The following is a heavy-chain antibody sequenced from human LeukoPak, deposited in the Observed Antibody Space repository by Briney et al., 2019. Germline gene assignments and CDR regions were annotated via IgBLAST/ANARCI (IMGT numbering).Heavy chain of an antibody. CDR3: ARGRRSPRIDFDY. Sequence: ASMKVSCKASGYTFTSYEINWVRQATGQGLEWMGWVNPNSGNTGYAQKFQGRVTMTRDTSICTAYMELSSLRSEDTAVYSGARGRRSPRIDFDYWGQGTWVTVSS. CDR2: VNPNSGNT. J-gene: IGHJ4*02. V-gene: IGHV1-8*01. CDR1: GYTFTSYE.